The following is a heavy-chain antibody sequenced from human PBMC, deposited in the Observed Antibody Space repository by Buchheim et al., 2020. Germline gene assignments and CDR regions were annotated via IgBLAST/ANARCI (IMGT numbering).Heavy chain of an antibody. CDR3: GRVTGVTKMDYIDY. CDR1: GGSISRSDYY. Sequence: QLHLQESGPGLVKPSQTLSLTCSVSGGSISRSDYYWSWIRQTPGKGLEWIGHIYYSGTSYNNPSFKSRVVLSIDTSENQFSLKLTSVTAADTAVYYCGRVTGVTKMDYIDYWGRGT. J-gene: IGHJ4*02. CDR2: IYYSGTS. V-gene: IGHV4-30-4*01. D-gene: IGHD2-21*02.